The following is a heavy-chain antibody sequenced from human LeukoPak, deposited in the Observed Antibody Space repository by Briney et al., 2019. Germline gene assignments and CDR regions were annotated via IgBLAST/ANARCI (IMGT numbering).Heavy chain of an antibody. D-gene: IGHD2-21*02. CDR3: TRGQSYCGADCYSD. J-gene: IGHJ4*02. CDR2: MYTGGGR. V-gene: IGHV3-66*01. CDR1: GFSVSNYY. Sequence: GGSLRLSCAASGFSVSNYYMSWVRQPPGKDLEWVSVMYTGGGRYYGDSVKGRFTISRDNSKNTVFLQMNSLRVEDTALYYCTRGQSYCGADCYSDWGQGTLVTVSS.